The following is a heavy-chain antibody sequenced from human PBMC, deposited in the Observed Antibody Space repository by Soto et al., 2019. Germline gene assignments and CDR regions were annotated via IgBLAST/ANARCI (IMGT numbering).Heavy chain of an antibody. D-gene: IGHD3-16*01. Sequence: QVHLVQSGAEVKNPGASVKVSCKASGYSFTRYGIGWARQAPGQGLEWMGWINAYNGNTNYAQNLQGRLTLTTDTXSTTAYMELRSLRSNDTAIYYCAMVDVYVTPSPQDVWGQGTTVTVSS. CDR2: INAYNGNT. J-gene: IGHJ6*02. V-gene: IGHV1-18*01. CDR1: GYSFTRYG. CDR3: AMVDVYVTPSPQDV.